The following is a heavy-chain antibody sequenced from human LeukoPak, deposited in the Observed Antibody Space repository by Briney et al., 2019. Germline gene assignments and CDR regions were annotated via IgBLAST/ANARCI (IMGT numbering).Heavy chain of an antibody. J-gene: IGHJ3*02. D-gene: IGHD2-15*01. CDR3: ARGVVVVAAVDAFDI. CDR2: IYYSGST. V-gene: IGHV4-59*11. Sequence: SETLSLTCTVSGGSISSHYWSWIRQPPGKGLEWIGYIYYSGSTNYNPSLKSRVTISVDTSKNQFSLKLSSVTAADTAVYYCARGVVVVAAVDAFDIWGQGTMVTVSS. CDR1: GGSISSHY.